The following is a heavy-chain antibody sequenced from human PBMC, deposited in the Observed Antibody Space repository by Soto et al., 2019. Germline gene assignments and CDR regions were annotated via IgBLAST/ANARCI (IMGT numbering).Heavy chain of an antibody. CDR1: GFTFSSYS. D-gene: IGHD2-21*02. Sequence: GGSLRLSCAASGFTFSSYSMNWIRQAPGKGLEWISSISSSGSYIYYADSVKGRFTIFRDNAKNSLYLQMNSLRVQDTAVYYCARELDCGGDCTDSWGQGTLVTVSS. V-gene: IGHV3-21*01. CDR2: ISSSGSYI. CDR3: ARELDCGGDCTDS. J-gene: IGHJ5*01.